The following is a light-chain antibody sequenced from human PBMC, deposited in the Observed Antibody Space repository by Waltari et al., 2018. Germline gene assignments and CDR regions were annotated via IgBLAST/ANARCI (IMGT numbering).Light chain of an antibody. V-gene: IGLV3-19*01. CDR1: SLRSYY. CDR3: HSRDASGVGGS. Sequence: SSELTQDPAVSVAMGQTVRITCQGDSLRSYYASWYQQRPGQAPILVMYDKNNRPSGVPDRFSGSSSDNTASLTIPGAQAEDEASYYCHSRDASGVGGSFGGGTKLTVL. J-gene: IGLJ2*01. CDR2: DKN.